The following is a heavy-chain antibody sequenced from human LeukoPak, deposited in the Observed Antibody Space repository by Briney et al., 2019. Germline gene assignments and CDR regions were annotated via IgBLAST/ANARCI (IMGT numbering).Heavy chain of an antibody. D-gene: IGHD2-15*01. V-gene: IGHV3-30*18. CDR3: AKDPTWGPPLILDGMDV. Sequence: GGSLRLSCAASGFTVSSNYMSWVRQAPGKGLEWVAVISYDGSNKYYADSVKGRFTISRDNSKNTLYLQMNSLRAEDTAVYYCAKDPTWGPPLILDGMDVWGQGTTVTVSS. CDR1: GFTVSSNY. J-gene: IGHJ6*02. CDR2: ISYDGSNK.